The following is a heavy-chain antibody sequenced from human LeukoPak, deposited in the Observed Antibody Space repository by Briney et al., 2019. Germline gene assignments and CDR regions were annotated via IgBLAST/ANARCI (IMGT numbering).Heavy chain of an antibody. CDR2: FIGGGGST. V-gene: IGHV3-23*01. J-gene: IGHJ5*02. Sequence: GGPLRLSCAASGFTFRSYALSLVRQAPGKGLEWVSAFIGGGGSTYYADSVKGRFTISRDNSKNALYLQMNSLRAEDTAVYYCAKGPSDFDPWGQGTLVTVSS. CDR3: AKGPSDFDP. CDR1: GFTFRSYA.